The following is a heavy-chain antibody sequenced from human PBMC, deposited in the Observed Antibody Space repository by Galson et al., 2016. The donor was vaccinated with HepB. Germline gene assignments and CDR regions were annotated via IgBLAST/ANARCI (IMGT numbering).Heavy chain of an antibody. CDR2: IGGSDTGT. CDR1: GFTFSNYA. J-gene: IGHJ4*02. D-gene: IGHD5-18*01. V-gene: IGHV3-23*01. Sequence: SLRLSCAASGFTFSNYAMHWVRQAPGEGLEWVSGIGGSDTGTYYADSVRGRFTISRDNSKNTLCLQMNSLRAGDAAVYYCAKDRGGRVDTGTLDYWGQGTLVTVSS. CDR3: AKDRGGRVDTGTLDY.